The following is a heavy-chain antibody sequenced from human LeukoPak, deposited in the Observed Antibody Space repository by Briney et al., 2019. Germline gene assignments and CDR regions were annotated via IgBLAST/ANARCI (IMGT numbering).Heavy chain of an antibody. CDR2: ISYDGSNK. V-gene: IGHV3-30*03. CDR1: VFTFSSCC. D-gene: IGHD1-1*01. CDR3: AVGLELDY. Sequence: GGRLRLSCAASVFTFSSCCMHWVRQAPGKGLEWVAVISYDGSNKYYADSVKGRFTISRDNSKNTLYLQMNSLRAEDTAVYYCAVGLELDYWGQGTLVTGSS. J-gene: IGHJ4*02.